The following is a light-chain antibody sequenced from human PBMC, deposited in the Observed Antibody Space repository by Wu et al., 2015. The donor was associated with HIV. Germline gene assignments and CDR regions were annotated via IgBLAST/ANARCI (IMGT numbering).Light chain of an antibody. V-gene: IGKV3-20*01. Sequence: EIVLTQSPGTLSLSPGERATLSCRASQTVTINYLAWYQQKPGRAPRLLIYGASSRVTGIPDRFSGSGSGTDFTLTISRLEPEDFAVYFCQQYANSPLTFGGGTKVEIK. CDR3: QQYANSPLT. CDR1: QTVTINY. J-gene: IGKJ4*01. CDR2: GAS.